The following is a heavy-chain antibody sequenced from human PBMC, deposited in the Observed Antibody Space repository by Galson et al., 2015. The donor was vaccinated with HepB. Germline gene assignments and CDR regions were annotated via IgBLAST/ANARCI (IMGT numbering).Heavy chain of an antibody. CDR3: ASGRDHGDYVHLCYGMDV. CDR2: TYYRSKWYN. V-gene: IGHV6-1*01. CDR1: GDSVSSNSAA. J-gene: IGHJ6*02. D-gene: IGHD4-17*01. Sequence: CAISGDSVSSNSAAWNWIRQSPSRGLEWLGRTYYRSKWYNHYAVSVKSRITINPDTSKNQFSLQLNSVTPEDTGVYYCASGRDHGDYVHLCYGMDVWGQGTTVTVSS.